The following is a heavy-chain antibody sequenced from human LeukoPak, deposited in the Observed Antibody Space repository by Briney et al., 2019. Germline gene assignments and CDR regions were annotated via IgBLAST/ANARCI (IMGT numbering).Heavy chain of an antibody. D-gene: IGHD6-6*01. CDR3: ARVRAARYNWFDP. Sequence: SETLSLTCTVSGGSTSSYYWSWIRQPPGKGLEWIGYIYYSGSTNYNPSLKSRVTISVDTSKNQFSLKLSSVTAADTAVYYCARVRAARYNWFDPWGQGTLVTVSS. CDR2: IYYSGST. V-gene: IGHV4-59*01. J-gene: IGHJ5*02. CDR1: GGSTSSYY.